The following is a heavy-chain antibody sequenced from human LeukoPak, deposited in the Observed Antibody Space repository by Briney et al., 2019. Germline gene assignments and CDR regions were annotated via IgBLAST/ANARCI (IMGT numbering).Heavy chain of an antibody. CDR2: ISWNSGSI. CDR3: AKMGYGSSSGNYFDY. V-gene: IGHV3-9*01. J-gene: IGHJ4*02. D-gene: IGHD6-6*01. CDR1: GFTFDDYA. Sequence: GGSLRLYCAASGFTFDDYAMHWVRQAPGKGLEWVSGISWNSGSIGYADSVKGRFTISRDNAKNSLYLQMNSLRAEDTALYYCAKMGYGSSSGNYFDYWGQGTLVTVSS.